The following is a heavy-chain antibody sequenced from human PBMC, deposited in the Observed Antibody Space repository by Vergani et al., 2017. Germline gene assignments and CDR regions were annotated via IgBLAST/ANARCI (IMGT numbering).Heavy chain of an antibody. CDR2: INPNSGGK. CDR3: ARDLIDDTHYDCGSGYYATRYYFDY. CDR1: GYTFTGYY. V-gene: IGHV1-2*02. J-gene: IGHJ4*02. Sequence: QVQLVQSGAEVKTPGASVKVSCKASGYTFTGYYMHWVRQAPGQGLVWMGWINPNSGGKNYAQTFQGRVTMTKYTSISTAYMELSRLRSDDTAVYDCARDLIDDTHYDCGSGYYATRYYFDYWGQGTLVTVSS. D-gene: IGHD3-3*01.